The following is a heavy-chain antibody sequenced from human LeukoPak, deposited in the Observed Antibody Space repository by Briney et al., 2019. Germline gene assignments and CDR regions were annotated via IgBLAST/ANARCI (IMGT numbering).Heavy chain of an antibody. CDR2: IKQDGGEK. J-gene: IGHJ6*03. Sequence: GGSLRLSCAASGFSFSSYWMSWVRQAPGKGPEWVANIKQDGGEKYYVDSVKGRFTISRDNAKNSLYLQMNSLRAEDTAVYYCARYPGGYCSGGSCYSGYYYYYMDVWGKGTTVTISS. CDR1: GFSFSSYW. D-gene: IGHD2-15*01. V-gene: IGHV3-7*01. CDR3: ARYPGGYCSGGSCYSGYYYYYMDV.